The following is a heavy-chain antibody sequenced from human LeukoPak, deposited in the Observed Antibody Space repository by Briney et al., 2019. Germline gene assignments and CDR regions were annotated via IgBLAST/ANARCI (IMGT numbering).Heavy chain of an antibody. CDR2: IIPIFGTA. CDR1: GYTFSSYD. D-gene: IGHD2-21*02. J-gene: IGHJ4*02. V-gene: IGHV1-69*13. Sequence: SVKVSCKASGYTFSSYDISWVRQAPGQGLEWMGGIIPIFGTANYAQKFQGRVTITADDSTSTAYMELSSLRSEDTAVYYWPVSTATHYYFDCWGQGTLVTVSS. CDR3: PVSTATHYYFDC.